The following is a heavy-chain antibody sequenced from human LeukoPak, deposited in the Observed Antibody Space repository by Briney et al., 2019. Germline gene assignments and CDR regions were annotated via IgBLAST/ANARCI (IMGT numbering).Heavy chain of an antibody. Sequence: PSETLSLTCTVSGGSISSGGYYWSWIRQHPGKGLEWIGYIYYSGSTYYNPSLKSRVTISADRSKNQFSLKVTSVTAADTAVYYCARSYCSDGDCYYHSDYWGQGTLVTVSS. CDR2: IYYSGST. V-gene: IGHV4-31*03. CDR1: GGSISSGGYY. J-gene: IGHJ4*02. CDR3: ARSYCSDGDCYYHSDY. D-gene: IGHD2-21*02.